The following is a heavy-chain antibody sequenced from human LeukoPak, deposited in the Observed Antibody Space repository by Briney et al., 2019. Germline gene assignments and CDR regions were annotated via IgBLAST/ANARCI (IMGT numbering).Heavy chain of an antibody. D-gene: IGHD2-21*02. CDR3: ARGGMTALVTFAFDM. Sequence: PGGSLRLSCAASGFAVSRNYMSWVRQTPGNGLEWVSVIYSGGSTYYADSVKGRFTISRDNSKNTLYLEINSLRAEDTAVYYCARGGMTALVTFAFDMWGQGTMVTVSS. CDR1: GFAVSRNY. J-gene: IGHJ3*02. CDR2: IYSGGST. V-gene: IGHV3-53*01.